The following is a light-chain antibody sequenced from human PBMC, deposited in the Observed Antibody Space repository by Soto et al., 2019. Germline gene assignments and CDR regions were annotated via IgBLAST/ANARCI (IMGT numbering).Light chain of an antibody. Sequence: QSVLTQPASVSGSPGQSITISCTGTSSDVGSYNLVSWYQHHPGKAPKLMIYVVGKRPSGVSSRFSGSKSGNTASLIISGLHAEDEADYYCCSYAGSGTPYVFGTGTKVTVL. J-gene: IGLJ1*01. CDR1: SSDVGSYNL. CDR3: CSYAGSGTPYV. CDR2: VVG. V-gene: IGLV2-23*02.